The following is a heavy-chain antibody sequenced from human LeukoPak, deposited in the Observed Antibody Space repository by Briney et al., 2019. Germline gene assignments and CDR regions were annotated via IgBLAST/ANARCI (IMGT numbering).Heavy chain of an antibody. CDR1: GGSISSSSYY. D-gene: IGHD3-10*01. V-gene: IGHV4-39*01. CDR3: ARNDMVRGVIRYLVWFDP. CDR2: IYYSGST. Sequence: PSETLSLTCTVSGGSISSSSYYWGWIRQPPGKGLEWIGSIYYSGSTYYNPSLKSRVTISVDTSKNQFSLKLSSVTAADTAVYYCARNDMVRGVIRYLVWFDPWGQGTLVTVSS. J-gene: IGHJ5*02.